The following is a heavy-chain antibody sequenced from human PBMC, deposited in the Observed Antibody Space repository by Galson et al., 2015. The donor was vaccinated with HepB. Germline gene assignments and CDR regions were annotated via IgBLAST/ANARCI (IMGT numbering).Heavy chain of an antibody. CDR2: ISSSSSYT. V-gene: IGHV3-11*05. CDR3: AKARPHNYFDY. J-gene: IGHJ4*02. CDR1: GFTFSDYY. Sequence: SLRLSCAASGFTFSDYYMSWIRQAPGKGLEWVSYISSSSSYTNYADSVKGRFTISRDTSTNTLYLQMNSLRADDTAVYYCAKARPHNYFDYWGQGTLVTVSS. D-gene: IGHD1-14*01.